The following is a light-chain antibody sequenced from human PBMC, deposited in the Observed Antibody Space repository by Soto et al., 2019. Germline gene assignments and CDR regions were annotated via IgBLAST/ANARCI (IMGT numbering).Light chain of an antibody. J-gene: IGKJ1*01. CDR3: MQALQTPWT. CDR2: LGS. Sequence: DIVMTQSPLSLPVTPGEPASISCRSSQSLLHSDGYIYLDWYLQRPGQSPQLLICLGSNRAPGVPDRFSGSGSGTHFTLTISRVEAEDFGVYYCMQALQTPWTFGQGTRVEVK. CDR1: QSLLHSDGYIY. V-gene: IGKV2-28*01.